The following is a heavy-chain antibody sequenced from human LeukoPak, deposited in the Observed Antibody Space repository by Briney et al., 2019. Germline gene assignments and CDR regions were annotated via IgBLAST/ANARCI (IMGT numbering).Heavy chain of an antibody. J-gene: IGHJ5*02. V-gene: IGHV1-2*06. D-gene: IGHD1-1*01. CDR3: ARASTGSANWFDP. CDR1: GGTFSSYA. Sequence: ASVKVSCKASGGTFSSYAISWVRQAPGQGLEWMGRINPNSGGTNYAQKFQGRVTMTRDTSISTAYMELSRLRSDDTAVYYCARASTGSANWFDPWGQGTLVTVSS. CDR2: INPNSGGT.